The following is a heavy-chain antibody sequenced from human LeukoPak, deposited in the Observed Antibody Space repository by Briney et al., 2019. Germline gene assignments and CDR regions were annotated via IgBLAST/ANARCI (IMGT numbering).Heavy chain of an antibody. D-gene: IGHD3-22*01. CDR1: GFTFSSYE. CDR2: LSSSDSTT. V-gene: IGHV3-48*03. J-gene: IGHJ4*02. Sequence: GGSLRLSXAASGFTFSSYEMNWVSQAPGKGLEWVSYLSSSDSTTYYADSVKGRFTISRDNAMHSLYLQMNSLRVEDTAVYYCARVLYDSSGYYLNYFDYWGQGTLVTVSS. CDR3: ARVLYDSSGYYLNYFDY.